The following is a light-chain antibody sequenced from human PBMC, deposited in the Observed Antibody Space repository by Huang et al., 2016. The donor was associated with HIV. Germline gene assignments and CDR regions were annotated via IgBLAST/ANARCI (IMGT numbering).Light chain of an antibody. J-gene: IGKJ4*01. CDR2: KAS. V-gene: IGKV1-5*03. Sequence: DIQMTQSPSTLSASIGDRVTITCRASQSLSSWLAWYQQKTGKAPKRLIYKASSLESGVPSRFSGSGSGTEFTLTISNLQPDDFATYYCQQYNTYPLTFGGGTKVEIK. CDR1: QSLSSW. CDR3: QQYNTYPLT.